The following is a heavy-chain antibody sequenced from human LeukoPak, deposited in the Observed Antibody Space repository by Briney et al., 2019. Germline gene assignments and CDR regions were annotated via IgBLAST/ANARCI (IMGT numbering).Heavy chain of an antibody. Sequence: GGSLRLSCAASGFTFSSYGMHWVRQAPGKGLEWVAFIRFDGSDKNYADSVKGRFTISRDNSKNTLYLRMNSLRAEDTAVYYCARWTLQYYYDSSGYALDYWGQGTLVTVSS. J-gene: IGHJ4*02. D-gene: IGHD3-22*01. CDR3: ARWTLQYYYDSSGYALDY. V-gene: IGHV3-30*02. CDR1: GFTFSSYG. CDR2: IRFDGSDK.